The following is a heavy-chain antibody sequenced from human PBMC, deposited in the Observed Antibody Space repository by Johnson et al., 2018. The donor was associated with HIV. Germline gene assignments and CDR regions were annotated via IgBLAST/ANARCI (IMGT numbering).Heavy chain of an antibody. CDR3: VRGQGGAIPQDAFDI. D-gene: IGHD3-16*01. Sequence: VQLVESGGGLVQPGRSLRLSCAASGFIFENYAMHWVRQAPGKGLEWVSGVSWNRNNIGYADSVKGRFTISRDNAKKSLYLQMNSLRAEDTALYYCVRGQGGAIPQDAFDIWGQGTMVTVSS. J-gene: IGHJ3*02. CDR1: GFIFENYA. V-gene: IGHV3-9*01. CDR2: VSWNRNNI.